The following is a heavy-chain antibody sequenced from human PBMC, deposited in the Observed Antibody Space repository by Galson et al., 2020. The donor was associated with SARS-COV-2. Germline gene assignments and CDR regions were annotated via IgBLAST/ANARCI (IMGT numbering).Heavy chain of an antibody. Sequence: GESLKISCAASGFTFSDHYMDWVRQAPGKGLEWVGRTRNKANSYTTEYAASVKGRFTISRDDSKNSLYLQMNSLKTEDTAVYYCAREVGVATIPTGYYYYYGMDVWGQGTTVTVSS. CDR2: TRNKANSYTT. CDR3: AREVGVATIPTGYYYYYGMDV. D-gene: IGHD5-12*01. J-gene: IGHJ6*02. V-gene: IGHV3-72*01. CDR1: GFTFSDHY.